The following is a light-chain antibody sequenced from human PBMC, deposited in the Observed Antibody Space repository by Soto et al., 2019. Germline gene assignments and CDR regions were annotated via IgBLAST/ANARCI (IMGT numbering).Light chain of an antibody. CDR1: QSVSSSY. CDR2: FAS. V-gene: IGKV3-20*01. J-gene: IGKJ1*01. Sequence: ESVLTQSPGTLSLSPVERATLSCRASQSVSSSYLAWYQQKPGQAPRLLMYFASSRATGIPDRFSGSGSGTDITLTISRLEPEDFAVYYCHQSGDSPTFGQGTKVDTK. CDR3: HQSGDSPT.